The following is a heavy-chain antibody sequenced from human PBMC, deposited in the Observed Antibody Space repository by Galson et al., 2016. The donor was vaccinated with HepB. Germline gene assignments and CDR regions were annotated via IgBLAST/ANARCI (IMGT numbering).Heavy chain of an antibody. CDR3: ATVRVGCSSTSCYIED. J-gene: IGHJ4*02. CDR2: IYSGST. Sequence: SETLSLTCAVSGASISSEKWWTWVRQTPGKGLEWIGEIYSGSTRYNPSLKSQVTISMDKSQNHFSLNLNSVTAADTAVYYCATVRVGCSSTSCYIEDWGQGTLVTVSS. CDR1: GASISSEKW. V-gene: IGHV4-4*02. D-gene: IGHD2-2*01.